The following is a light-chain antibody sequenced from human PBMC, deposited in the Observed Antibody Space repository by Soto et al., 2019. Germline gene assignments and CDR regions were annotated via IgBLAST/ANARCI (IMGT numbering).Light chain of an antibody. J-gene: IGLJ2*01. CDR1: SSDIGGYKY. Sequence: QSALTQPASVSGSPGQSITISCTGTSSDIGGYKYVSWYQQRPGKVPKLMIFEDSERPSGISYRFSGSKSGNTASLTISGLQVEDEADYYCSSYTSTSAVVFGGGTKLTVL. CDR2: EDS. V-gene: IGLV2-14*01. CDR3: SSYTSTSAVV.